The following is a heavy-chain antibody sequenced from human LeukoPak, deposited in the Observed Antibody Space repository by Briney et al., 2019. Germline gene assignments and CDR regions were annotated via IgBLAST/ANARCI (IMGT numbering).Heavy chain of an antibody. D-gene: IGHD5-12*01. CDR1: GGSLSDHF. J-gene: IGHJ4*02. Sequence: PSETLTLTCTVSGGSLSDHFWTWLRQPAGKGLEWIGRIRWGTAYYNPSLESRVTISLDTSNNHFSLKVTSVTAADTAVYYCARGTERTRISGYYSFDYWGRGILVTVSS. CDR2: IRWGTA. V-gene: IGHV4-4*07. CDR3: ARGTERTRISGYYSFDY.